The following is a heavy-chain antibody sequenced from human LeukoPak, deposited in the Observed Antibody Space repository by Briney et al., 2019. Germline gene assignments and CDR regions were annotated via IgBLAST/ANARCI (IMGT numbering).Heavy chain of an antibody. Sequence: PGRSLRLSCAASGFTFSNYAMHWVRQAPGKGLEWVAVISFDGGYTYYADFVKGQFTISRDNSKNTLYLEMNSLRAEDTAVYYCARGAIDYYDSSGYYYPLDYWGQGTLVTVSS. CDR1: GFTFSNYA. V-gene: IGHV3-30*04. CDR3: ARGAIDYYDSSGYYYPLDY. CDR2: ISFDGGYT. D-gene: IGHD3-22*01. J-gene: IGHJ4*02.